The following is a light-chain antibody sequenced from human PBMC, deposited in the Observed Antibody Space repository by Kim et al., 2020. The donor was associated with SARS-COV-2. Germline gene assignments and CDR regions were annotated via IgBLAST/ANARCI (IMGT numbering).Light chain of an antibody. CDR3: HKYGTAPRA. V-gene: IGKV1-27*01. CDR1: QGIGNY. CDR2: AAS. Sequence: DIQMTQSPSSLSASIGDKVTITCRASQGIGNYLSWYQQKPGNVPKLLIYAASTLESGVPSRFSGSGSETDFTLTISSLQPEDVATYFCHKYGTAPRAFGQGAKVDI. J-gene: IGKJ1*01.